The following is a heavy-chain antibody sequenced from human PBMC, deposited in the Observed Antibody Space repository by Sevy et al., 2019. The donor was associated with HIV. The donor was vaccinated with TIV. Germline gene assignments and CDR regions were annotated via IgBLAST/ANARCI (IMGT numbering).Heavy chain of an antibody. Sequence: GGSLRLSCAASGFSFDDYAMHWVRQAPGKGLEWVSGINWNSDSIGYVDSVRGRFTISRDNAKNFLYLQMNSLRSEDTALFYCVKDMSSSYLNGCKFDLWGQGTLVTVSS. D-gene: IGHD6-13*01. CDR1: GFSFDDYA. J-gene: IGHJ5*02. CDR3: VKDMSSSYLNGCKFDL. CDR2: INWNSDSI. V-gene: IGHV3-9*01.